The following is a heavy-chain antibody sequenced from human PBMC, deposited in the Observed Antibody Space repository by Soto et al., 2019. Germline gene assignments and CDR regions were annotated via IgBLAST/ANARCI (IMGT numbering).Heavy chain of an antibody. V-gene: IGHV1-46*01. J-gene: IGHJ6*02. Sequence: ASVKVSCKASGYTFTNFYMHWVRQAPGQGLEWMGIINPSGGSTSYAQKFQGRVTMTRDTSTSTVYMELSSLRSEDTAVYYCARDRKTVSSSLDYYGMDVWGQGTTVTVSS. CDR3: ARDRKTVSSSLDYYGMDV. CDR1: GYTFTNFY. D-gene: IGHD4-17*01. CDR2: INPSGGST.